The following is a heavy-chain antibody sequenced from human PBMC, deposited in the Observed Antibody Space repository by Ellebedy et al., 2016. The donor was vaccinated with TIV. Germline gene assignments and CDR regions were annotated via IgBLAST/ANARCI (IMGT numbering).Heavy chain of an antibody. Sequence: MPSETLSLTCTVSGGSISSSSYYWGWIRQPPGKGLEWIGSIYYSGSTYYNPSLKSRVTISVDTSKNQFSLKLSSVTAADTAVYYCARSFVVDRDLYPDYYGMDVWGQGTTVTVSS. CDR1: GGSISSSSYY. D-gene: IGHD2-15*01. J-gene: IGHJ6*02. CDR3: ARSFVVDRDLYPDYYGMDV. CDR2: IYYSGST. V-gene: IGHV4-39*01.